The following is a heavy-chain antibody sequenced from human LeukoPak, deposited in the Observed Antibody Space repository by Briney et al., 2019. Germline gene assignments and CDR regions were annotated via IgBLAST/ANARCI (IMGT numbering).Heavy chain of an antibody. V-gene: IGHV1-69*01. CDR2: IIPIFGTA. J-gene: IGHJ4*02. CDR1: GGTFSSYA. D-gene: IGHD2-2*01. CDR3: ARNLVVPAAPRYYFDY. Sequence: SVEVSCKASGGTFSSYAISWVRQAPGQGLEWMGGIIPIFGTANYAQKFQGRVTITADESTSTAYMELSSLRSEDTAVYYCARNLVVPAAPRYYFDYWGQGTLVTVSS.